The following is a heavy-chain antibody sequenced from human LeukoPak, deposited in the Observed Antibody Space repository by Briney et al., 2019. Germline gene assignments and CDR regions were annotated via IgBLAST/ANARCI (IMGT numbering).Heavy chain of an antibody. V-gene: IGHV4-39*07. CDR3: ARILYSNNIDY. J-gene: IGHJ4*02. D-gene: IGHD2/OR15-2a*01. CDR2: IYYSGRT. CDR1: GVSISSSNSY. Sequence: SETLSLTCTVSGVSISSSNSYWGWIRQPPGKGLEWIGSIYYSGRTYYNPSLKSRVTISVDTSKNQFSLKLNSVTAADTAVYYCARILYSNNIDYWGQGTLVTVSS.